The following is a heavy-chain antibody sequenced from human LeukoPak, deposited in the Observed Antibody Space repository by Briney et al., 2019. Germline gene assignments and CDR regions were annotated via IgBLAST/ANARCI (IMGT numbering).Heavy chain of an antibody. J-gene: IGHJ4*02. V-gene: IGHV4-59*12. CDR1: GGSISSYY. D-gene: IGHD3-22*01. CDR3: ARGHDSSGYYGERLYYFDY. Sequence: TSETLSLTCTVSGGSISSYYWSWIRQPPGKGLEWIGYLYNTGSTNYNPSLKSRVTISVGTSKNQFSLKLSSVTAADTAVYYCARGHDSSGYYGERLYYFDYWGQGTLVTVSS. CDR2: LYNTGST.